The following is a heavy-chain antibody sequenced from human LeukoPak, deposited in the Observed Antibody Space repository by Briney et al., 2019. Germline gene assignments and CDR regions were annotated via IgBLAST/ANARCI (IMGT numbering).Heavy chain of an antibody. V-gene: IGHV1-8*01. Sequence: ASVKVSCKASGYTFTSYDINWVRQATGQGLEWMGWMNPNSGNTGYAQKFQDRVTMTRNTSISTAYMELSSLRSEDTAVYYCARGKLELRTYYYYGMDVWGQGTTVTVSS. CDR1: GYTFTSYD. CDR3: ARGKLELRTYYYYGMDV. J-gene: IGHJ6*02. CDR2: MNPNSGNT. D-gene: IGHD1-7*01.